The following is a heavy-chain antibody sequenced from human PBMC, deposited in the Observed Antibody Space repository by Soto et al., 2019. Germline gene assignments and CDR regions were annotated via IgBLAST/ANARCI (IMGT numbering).Heavy chain of an antibody. CDR3: AKGGPRIAAAGSDY. CDR1: GVTFSSYA. D-gene: IGHD6-13*01. CDR2: ISGSGGST. Sequence: LRLSCAASGVTFSSYAMSWVRQAPGKGLEWVSAISGSGGSTYYADSVKGRFTISRDNSKNTLYLQMNSLRAEDTAVYYCAKGGPRIAAAGSDYWGQGTLVTVSS. J-gene: IGHJ4*02. V-gene: IGHV3-23*01.